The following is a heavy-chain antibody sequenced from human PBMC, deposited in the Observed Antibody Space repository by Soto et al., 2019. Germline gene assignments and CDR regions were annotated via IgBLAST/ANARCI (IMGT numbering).Heavy chain of an antibody. CDR3: ATADGFGVVTPFFEY. CDR2: IYYSGST. CDR1: GGSISSYY. Sequence: PSETLSLTCTVSGGSISSYYWSWIRQPPGKGLEWIGCIYYSGSTNYNPSLKTRVTISVDTSKNQFSLKLYSVTAADTAVYYCATADGFGVVTPFFEYWGQGILVTLSS. D-gene: IGHD3-3*01. V-gene: IGHV4-59*08. J-gene: IGHJ4*02.